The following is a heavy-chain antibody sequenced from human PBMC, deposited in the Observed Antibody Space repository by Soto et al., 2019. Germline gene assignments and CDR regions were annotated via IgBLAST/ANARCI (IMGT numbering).Heavy chain of an antibody. J-gene: IGHJ2*01. CDR2: VYSGGTT. CDR1: GFTVSGYY. CDR3: TRGNYNRYYDL. V-gene: IGHV3-66*01. D-gene: IGHD1-7*01. Sequence: EVQVVESGGGLVQPGGSLRLSCAASGFTVSGYYMTWVRQSPGKGLEWVSVVYSGGTTYYADSVKGRFTISRDNSKNTLCLQMNNLRAEDTSVYYCTRGNYNRYYDLWGRGTLVIVSS.